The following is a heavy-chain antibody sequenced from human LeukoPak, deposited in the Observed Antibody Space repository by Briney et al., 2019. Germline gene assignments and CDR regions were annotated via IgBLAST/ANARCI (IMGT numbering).Heavy chain of an antibody. CDR1: GFTFSSYA. V-gene: IGHV3-23*01. CDR3: ATELVGNRYWYFDL. D-gene: IGHD1-14*01. J-gene: IGHJ2*01. Sequence: QPGGSLRLSCAASGFTFSSYAMSWVRQAPGKGLEWVSTISGSGGSTYYADSVKGRFTISRDNSKNTLYLQMNSLTAEDTAVYYCATELVGNRYWYFDLWGRGSLVTVSS. CDR2: ISGSGGST.